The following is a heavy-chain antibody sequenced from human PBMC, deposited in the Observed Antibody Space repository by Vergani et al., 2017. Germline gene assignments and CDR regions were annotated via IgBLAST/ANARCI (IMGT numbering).Heavy chain of an antibody. CDR3: AKDTFFYGSGSYYVY. Sequence: EVQLLESGGDLVQPGGSLRLSCAASGFTFNHYAMNWVRQAPGKGLEWVSGISGSGGSTYYAGSVKGRFTISRDSSKNTLYLQMNSLRAEDTAVYYCAKDTFFYGSGSYYVYWGQGTLVTVSS. CDR2: ISGSGGST. D-gene: IGHD3-10*01. V-gene: IGHV3-23*01. CDR1: GFTFNHYA. J-gene: IGHJ4*02.